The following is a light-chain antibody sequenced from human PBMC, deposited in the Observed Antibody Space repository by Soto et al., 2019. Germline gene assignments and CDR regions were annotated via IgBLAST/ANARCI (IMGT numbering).Light chain of an antibody. V-gene: IGKV1D-12*01. CDR3: QQANRFPWP. Sequence: DIQMAQSPSSVRGAWGERGTSRWGASQAIDSWLAWYQQKPGEAPKLLIYAASSLQSGVPSRFRGSGSGTDTTLTISRLQPEDLATHSCQQANRFPWPCRQGTKV. J-gene: IGKJ1*01. CDR2: AAS. CDR1: QAIDSW.